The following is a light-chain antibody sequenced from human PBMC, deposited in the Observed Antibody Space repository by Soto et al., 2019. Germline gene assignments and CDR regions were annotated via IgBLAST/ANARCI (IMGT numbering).Light chain of an antibody. J-gene: IGLJ1*01. CDR2: DVS. CDR3: SSYTRSSTYV. CDR1: SSVVGGYNY. Sequence: QSVLTQPASVSGSPGQSITISCTGTSSVVGGYNYVSWYRQYPGRAPKRMIYDVSNRPSGVSNRFSGSKSGNTASLTISGLQAEDEADSYCSSYTRSSTYVFGTGTKVTVL. V-gene: IGLV2-14*01.